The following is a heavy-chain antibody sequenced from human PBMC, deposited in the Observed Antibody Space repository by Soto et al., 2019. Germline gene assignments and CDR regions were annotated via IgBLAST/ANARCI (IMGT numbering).Heavy chain of an antibody. CDR2: ISGSGGST. V-gene: IGHV3-23*01. D-gene: IGHD3-3*01. CDR3: AKCPVYDFWSGYTKPLFDY. J-gene: IGHJ4*02. Sequence: EVQLLESGGGLVQPGGSLRLSCAASGFTFSSYAMSWVRQAPGKGLEWVSAISGSGGSTYYADSVKGRFTISGDNSKNTLYLQMNSLRAEDTAVYYCAKCPVYDFWSGYTKPLFDYWGQGTLVTVSS. CDR1: GFTFSSYA.